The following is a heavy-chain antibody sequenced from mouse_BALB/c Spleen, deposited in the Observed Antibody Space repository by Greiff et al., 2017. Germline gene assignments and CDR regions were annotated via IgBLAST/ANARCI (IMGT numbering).Heavy chain of an antibody. Sequence: VQLQQSGAELMKPGASVKISCKATGYTFSSYWIEWVKQRPGHGLEWIGEILPGSGSTNYNEKFKGKATFTADTSSNTAYMQLSSLTSEDSAVYYCARDWAWFAYWGQGTLVTVSA. CDR1: GYTFSSYW. J-gene: IGHJ3*01. CDR2: ILPGSGST. CDR3: ARDWAWFAY. D-gene: IGHD4-1*01. V-gene: IGHV1-9*01.